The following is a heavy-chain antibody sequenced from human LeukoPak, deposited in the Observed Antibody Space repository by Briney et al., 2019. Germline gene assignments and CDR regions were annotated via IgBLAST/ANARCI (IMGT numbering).Heavy chain of an antibody. V-gene: IGHV4-59*01. CDR2: IYDSGST. J-gene: IGHJ3*02. CDR3: ATERGGLGYYYYGSSGYVSDAFDI. CDR1: GGTISRYA. Sequence: SETLSLTCAASGGTISRYALSWIRQPPGKGLEWIWSIYDSGSTNYNPSLKRRVTISVDSSKNKFSLKLSFVTAADTAVYYCATERGGLGYYYYGSSGYVSDAFDIWGQGTMVTVFS. D-gene: IGHD3-22*01.